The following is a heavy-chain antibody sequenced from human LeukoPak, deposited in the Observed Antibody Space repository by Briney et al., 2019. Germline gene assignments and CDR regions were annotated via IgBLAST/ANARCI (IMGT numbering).Heavy chain of an antibody. CDR1: GFTFDDYA. J-gene: IGHJ5*02. D-gene: IGHD3-10*01. CDR2: ISGDGDST. CDR3: AKDIGGSGRNWFDP. Sequence: GGSLRLSCVASGFTFDDYAMHWVRQVPGKGLEWVSLISGDGDSTYYADSVKGRFTISRDNSKNSLYLQMNSLRSEDTALYYCAKDIGGSGRNWFDPWGQGTLVTVSS. V-gene: IGHV3-43*02.